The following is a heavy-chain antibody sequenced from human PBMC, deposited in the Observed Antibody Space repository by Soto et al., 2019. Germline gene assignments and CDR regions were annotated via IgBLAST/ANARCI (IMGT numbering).Heavy chain of an antibody. J-gene: IGHJ3*02. V-gene: IGHV4-30-2*01. Sequence: QLQLQESGSGLVKPAQTLSLTCTVSGGSISSGTYSWGWIRQPPGKGLEWIGYIYHTRSSYYTPSLKNRVTISVDKSKNLFSLELTSVTAADTAVYFCAKEGDYSAYDIWGQGTMVIVSS. CDR1: GGSISSGTYS. CDR2: IYHTRSS. CDR3: AKEGDYSAYDI. D-gene: IGHD4-17*01.